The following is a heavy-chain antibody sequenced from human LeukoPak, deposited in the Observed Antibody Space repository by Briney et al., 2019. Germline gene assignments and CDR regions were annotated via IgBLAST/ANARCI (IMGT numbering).Heavy chain of an antibody. CDR2: ISYDGSNK. CDR1: GFTFSSYW. J-gene: IGHJ5*02. V-gene: IGHV3-30-3*01. D-gene: IGHD2-2*01. CDR3: ARDGVVPAGLLYWFDP. Sequence: GGSLRLSCVASGFTFSSYWMHWVRQAPGKGLEWVAVISYDGSNKYYADSVKGRFTISRDNSKNTLYLQMNSLRAEDTAVYYCARDGVVPAGLLYWFDPWGQGTLVTVST.